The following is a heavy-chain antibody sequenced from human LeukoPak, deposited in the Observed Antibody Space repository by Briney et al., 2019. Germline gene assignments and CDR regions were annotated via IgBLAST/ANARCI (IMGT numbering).Heavy chain of an antibody. CDR3: ARDRGGSDWNFHFDY. J-gene: IGHJ4*02. CDR1: GGSFSGYY. D-gene: IGHD1-7*01. Sequence: SETLSLTCAVYGGSFSGYYWSWIRQPPGKGLEWIGEINHSGSTNYNPSPKSRVTISVDTSKNQFSLKLSSVTAADTAVYYCARDRGGSDWNFHFDYWGQGTLVTVSS. V-gene: IGHV4-34*01. CDR2: INHSGST.